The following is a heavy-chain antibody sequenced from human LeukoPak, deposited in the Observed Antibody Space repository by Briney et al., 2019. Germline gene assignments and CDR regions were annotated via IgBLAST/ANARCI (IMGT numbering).Heavy chain of an antibody. Sequence: ASVKVSCKASGGTFSSYAISWVRQAPGQGLEWMGWINPNSGGTNYAQKFQGRVTMTRDTSISTAYMELSRLRSDDTAVYYCARDPSGWGGEDYFDYWGQGTLVTVSS. CDR2: INPNSGGT. CDR1: GGTFSSYA. D-gene: IGHD6-19*01. V-gene: IGHV1-2*02. CDR3: ARDPSGWGGEDYFDY. J-gene: IGHJ4*02.